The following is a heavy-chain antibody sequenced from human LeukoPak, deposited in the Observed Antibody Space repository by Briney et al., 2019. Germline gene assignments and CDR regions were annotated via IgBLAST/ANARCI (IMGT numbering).Heavy chain of an antibody. CDR1: GYTFTGYY. CDR3: AREGYCSSTSCHDWFDP. CDR2: INPNSGGT. J-gene: IGHJ5*02. D-gene: IGHD2-2*01. V-gene: IGHV1-2*02. Sequence: GASVKVSCKASGYTFTGYYMHWVRQAPGQGLEWMGWINPNSGGTNYAQKFQGRVTMTRDTSISTAYMELSRLRSDDTAVYYCAREGYCSSTSCHDWFDPWGQGTLVTVSS.